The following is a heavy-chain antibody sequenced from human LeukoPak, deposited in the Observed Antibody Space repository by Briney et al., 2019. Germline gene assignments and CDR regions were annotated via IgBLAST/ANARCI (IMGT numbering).Heavy chain of an antibody. CDR2: IKQDGSEK. CDR1: GFTFSSYW. CDR3: ARFTMTRDLDY. Sequence: GGSLRLSCAASGFTFSSYWMSWVRQAPGKGLEWVANIKQDGSEKHYVDSVKGRFTISRDNAKNSLYLQMNSLRAEDTAVYYCARFTMTRDLDYWGQGTLVTVFS. D-gene: IGHD3-22*01. V-gene: IGHV3-7*01. J-gene: IGHJ4*02.